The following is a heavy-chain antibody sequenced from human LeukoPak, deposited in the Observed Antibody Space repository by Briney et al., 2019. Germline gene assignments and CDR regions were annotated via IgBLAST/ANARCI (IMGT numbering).Heavy chain of an antibody. CDR2: IGGSGTRT. Sequence: GGSLRLSCSASGFTFTTYGMNWVRQAPGKGLEWVSGIGGSGTRTYYADSVKGRFTISRDNSKNTLYLQMNSLRDEDTAVYYCARGGSGFGDSPGVKDYYYYMDVWGKGTTVTISS. D-gene: IGHD3-10*01. J-gene: IGHJ6*03. CDR3: ARGGSGFGDSPGVKDYYYYMDV. CDR1: GFTFTTYG. V-gene: IGHV3-23*01.